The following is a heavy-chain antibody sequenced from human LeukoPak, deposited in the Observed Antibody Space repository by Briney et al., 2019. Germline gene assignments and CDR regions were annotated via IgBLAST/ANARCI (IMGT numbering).Heavy chain of an antibody. CDR3: AREGVIYYYYYYYMDV. CDR2: ISSSSSYI. J-gene: IGHJ6*03. CDR1: GFTFSSYS. D-gene: IGHD3-16*01. V-gene: IGHV3-21*04. Sequence: GGSLRLSCAASGFTFSSYSMNWVRQAPGKGLEWVSSISSSSSYIYYADSVKGRFTISRDNAKNSLYLQMNSLRAEDTALYYCAREGVIYYYYYYYMDVWGKGTTVTVSS.